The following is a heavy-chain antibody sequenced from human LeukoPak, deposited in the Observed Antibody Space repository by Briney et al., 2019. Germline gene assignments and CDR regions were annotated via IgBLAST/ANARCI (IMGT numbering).Heavy chain of an antibody. D-gene: IGHD5-18*01. V-gene: IGHV4-59*01. CDR3: ARAGYSYGTGYYFDY. Sequence: SEILSLTCTVSGGSISSYYWSWIRLPPGKGLEWIGYIYYTGATYNPSLKSRVTISLDTSKNQFSLRLSSVTAADAAVYYCARAGYSYGTGYYFDYWGQGALVTVSS. J-gene: IGHJ4*02. CDR2: IYYTGA. CDR1: GGSISSYY.